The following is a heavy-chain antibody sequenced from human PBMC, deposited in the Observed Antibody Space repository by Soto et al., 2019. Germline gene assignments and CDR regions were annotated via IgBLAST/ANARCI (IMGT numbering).Heavy chain of an antibody. CDR1: GYTFTGYY. D-gene: IGHD6-6*01. V-gene: IGHV1-2*02. CDR2: INPNSGGT. J-gene: IGHJ6*02. CDR3: ASVPNPLSLARSVDLYGNDL. Sequence: ASVKVSCKASGYTFTGYYMHWVRQAPGQGLEWMGWINPNSGGTNYAQKFQGRVTMTRDTSISTAYMELSRLRSDDTAVYYCASVPNPLSLARSVDLYGNDLWRQWTPVTASS.